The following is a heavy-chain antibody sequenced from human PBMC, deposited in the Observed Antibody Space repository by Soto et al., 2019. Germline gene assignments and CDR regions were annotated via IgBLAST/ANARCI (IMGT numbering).Heavy chain of an antibody. CDR2: IKHDGSVQ. Sequence: GGSLRLSCEASGFTFSGYWMSWVRQAPGKGLGWVADIKHDGSVQYYVDSVKGRFTISRDNAKKLLFLQMDGLRAEDTALYYCARATYSNAWYRFDLWGQGTLVTVSS. CDR1: GFTFSGYW. V-gene: IGHV3-7*03. D-gene: IGHD4-4*01. J-gene: IGHJ4*02. CDR3: ARATYSNAWYRFDL.